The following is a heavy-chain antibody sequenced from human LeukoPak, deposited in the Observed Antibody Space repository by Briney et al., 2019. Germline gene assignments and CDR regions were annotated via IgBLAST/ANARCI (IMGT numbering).Heavy chain of an antibody. CDR3: ARAHLIAAAGYNWFDP. CDR1: GYTFTAFY. V-gene: IGHV1-2*02. D-gene: IGHD6-13*01. CDR2: INPNSGDT. J-gene: IGHJ5*02. Sequence: ASVKVSCKASGYTFTAFYMHWVRQAPGQRLECMGWINPNSGDTNYAKKFQGRVTMTRDTSISTAYMELSRLRSDDTAVYYCARAHLIAAAGYNWFDPWGQGTLVTVSS.